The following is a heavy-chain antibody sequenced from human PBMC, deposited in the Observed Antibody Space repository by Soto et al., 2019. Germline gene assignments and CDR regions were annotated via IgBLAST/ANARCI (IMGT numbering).Heavy chain of an antibody. D-gene: IGHD3-22*01. CDR1: GFTFSSYG. J-gene: IGHJ6*02. CDR3: AKVSYYDSSGYWRGGDYYYGMDV. V-gene: IGHV3-30*18. CDR2: ISYDGSNK. Sequence: QVQLVESGGGVVQPGRSLRLSCAASGFTFSSYGMHWVRQAPGKGLEWVAVISYDGSNKYYADSVKGRFTISRDNSKNTLYLQRNSLRAEDTAVYYCAKVSYYDSSGYWRGGDYYYGMDVWGQGTTVTVSS.